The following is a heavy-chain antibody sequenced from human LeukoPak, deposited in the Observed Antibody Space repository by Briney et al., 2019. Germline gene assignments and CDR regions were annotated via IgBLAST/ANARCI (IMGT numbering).Heavy chain of an antibody. D-gene: IGHD3-10*01. J-gene: IGHJ5*02. CDR3: ARGGYYGSGNDFRFDP. Sequence: SETLSLTCTVSGGSISSYYWSWIRRSPGKGLECIGYIHYTGSTNYNPSLKSRVTISVETSKNQFSLKLKSVTAADTAVYYCARGGYYGSGNDFRFDPWGQGTLVTVSS. CDR1: GGSISSYY. V-gene: IGHV4-59*01. CDR2: IHYTGST.